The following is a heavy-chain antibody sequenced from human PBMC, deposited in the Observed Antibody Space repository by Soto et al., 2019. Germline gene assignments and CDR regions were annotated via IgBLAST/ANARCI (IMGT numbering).Heavy chain of an antibody. CDR1: GGSISSGGYY. CDR2: ISYRWST. D-gene: IGHD6-13*01. J-gene: IGHJ3*02. CDR3: ARDLPGIAAAGNAFAI. Sequence: QVQLQESGPGLVKPSQTLSLTCTVSGGSISSGGYYWSWIRQHPVKGLEWIGYISYRWSTYYSPSLKCRVPKSVATSKNQFSLKLSSVTAALTAVYYCARDLPGIAAAGNAFAIWGQGTMVTDSS. V-gene: IGHV4-31*03.